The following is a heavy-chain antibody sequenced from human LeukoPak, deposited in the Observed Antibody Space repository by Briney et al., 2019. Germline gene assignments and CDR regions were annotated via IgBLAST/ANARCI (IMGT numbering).Heavy chain of an antibody. D-gene: IGHD4-11*01. V-gene: IGHV3-23*01. CDR2: ITRSGQNT. CDR3: VKDDYCSIPGCVIDALVV. Sequence: PGGSLRLSCAASGLPFGDFAMTWVRQVPGGRLQWVSTITRSGQNTYYADSVKGRFTISRDDYKGMLYLRMNSLRAEDTAMYYCVKDDYCSIPGCVIDALVVWGQGTVVTVSS. J-gene: IGHJ3*01. CDR1: GLPFGDFA.